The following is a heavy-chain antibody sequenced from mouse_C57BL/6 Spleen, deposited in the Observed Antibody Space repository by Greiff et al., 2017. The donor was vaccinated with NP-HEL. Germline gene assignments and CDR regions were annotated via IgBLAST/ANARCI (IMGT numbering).Heavy chain of an antibody. CDR3: ARGGYYGSTRSWFAY. V-gene: IGHV5-4*01. CDR1: GFTFSSYA. D-gene: IGHD1-1*01. CDR2: ISDGGSYT. Sequence: EVQVVESGGGLVKPGGSLKLSCAASGFTFSSYAMSWVRQTPEKRLEWVATISDGGSYTYYPDNVKGRFTISRDNAKNNLYLQMSHLKSEDTAMYYCARGGYYGSTRSWFAYWGQGTLVTVSA. J-gene: IGHJ3*01.